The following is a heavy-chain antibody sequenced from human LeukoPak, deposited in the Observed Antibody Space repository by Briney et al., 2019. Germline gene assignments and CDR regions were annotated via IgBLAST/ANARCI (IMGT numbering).Heavy chain of an antibody. CDR3: AGGGDGYQTRFDY. J-gene: IGHJ4*02. D-gene: IGHD5-24*01. V-gene: IGHV4-59*01. CDR2: IYYSGSSEST. CDR1: GGSISSYY. Sequence: SETLSLTCTVSGGSISSYYWSWIRQPPGKGLEWIGYIYYSGSSESTNYNPSLRSRVTISADTSKNQFSLRLTSVTAADTAVYYCAGGGDGYQTRFDYWGQGTLLTVSS.